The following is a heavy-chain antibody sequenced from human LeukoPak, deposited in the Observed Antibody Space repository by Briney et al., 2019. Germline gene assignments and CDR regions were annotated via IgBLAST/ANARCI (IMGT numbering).Heavy chain of an antibody. CDR3: AKVAGIAAAGKTYYFDY. D-gene: IGHD6-13*01. CDR1: GYTFTSYG. CDR2: IRYDGSNK. Sequence: SCKASGYTFTSYGMHWVRQAPGKGLEWVAFIRYDGSNKYYADSVKGRFTISRDNSKNTLYLQMNSLRAEDTAVYYCAKVAGIAAAGKTYYFDYWGQGTLVTVSS. J-gene: IGHJ4*02. V-gene: IGHV3-30*02.